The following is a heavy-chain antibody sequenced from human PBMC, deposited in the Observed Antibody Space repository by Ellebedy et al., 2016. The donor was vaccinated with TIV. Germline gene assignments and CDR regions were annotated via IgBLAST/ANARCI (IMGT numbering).Heavy chain of an antibody. V-gene: IGHV6-1*01. CDR2: TYYRSKFYN. J-gene: IGHJ4*02. CDR1: GDSVSSNSGA. Sequence: SQTLSLTCAISGDSVSSNSGAWHWIRQSPTRGMEWLGRTYYRSKFYNDSAESVKSRITINPDTSKNQFSLQLSSVTPEDTAVYFCVRGTMASGFDYWGQGTLVTVSS. D-gene: IGHD5-24*01. CDR3: VRGTMASGFDY.